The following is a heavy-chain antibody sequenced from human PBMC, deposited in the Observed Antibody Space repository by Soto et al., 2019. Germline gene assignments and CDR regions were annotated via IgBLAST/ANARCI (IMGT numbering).Heavy chain of an antibody. J-gene: IGHJ3*02. CDR3: AREPMVRAAHGFDI. CDR2: INPNSVGT. CDR1: GYTVTGHY. D-gene: IGHD3-10*01. Sequence: QVQLVQSGAEVKKPGALVKISCKASGYTVTGHYMHWVRQAPGQGLEWMGWINPNSVGTNYAQKFQGRVTMTRDTSISTAYMELSRLRSDDTAVYYCAREPMVRAAHGFDIWGQGTMVTVSS. V-gene: IGHV1-2*02.